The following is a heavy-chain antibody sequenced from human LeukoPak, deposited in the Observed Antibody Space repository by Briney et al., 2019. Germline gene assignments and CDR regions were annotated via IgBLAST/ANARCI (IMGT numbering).Heavy chain of an antibody. V-gene: IGHV3-23*01. CDR3: AQGVEHDYGESLVP. D-gene: IGHD4-17*01. Sequence: PGASLRLSCAASGFTFSSYAMTWVRQAPGQGLEWVSTIKTGGGGTYYADSVEGRFTISRDKSNSTLFLQMNSLRAEDTALYFSAQGVEHDYGESLVPSGQGILVTVSS. J-gene: IGHJ5*02. CDR1: GFTFSSYA. CDR2: IKTGGGGT.